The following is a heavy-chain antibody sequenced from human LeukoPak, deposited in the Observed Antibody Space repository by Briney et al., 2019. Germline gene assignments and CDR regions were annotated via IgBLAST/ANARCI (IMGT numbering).Heavy chain of an antibody. CDR2: IIPIFGTA. CDR3: ARDLQGEADY. J-gene: IGHJ4*02. Sequence: SVKVSCKASGGTFSSHAISWVRQAPGQGLEWMGRIIPIFGTAKYAQKFQGRVTITTDESTSTAYMELSSLRSEDTAVYYCARDLQGEADYWGQGTLVTVSS. V-gene: IGHV1-69*05. CDR1: GGTFSSHA.